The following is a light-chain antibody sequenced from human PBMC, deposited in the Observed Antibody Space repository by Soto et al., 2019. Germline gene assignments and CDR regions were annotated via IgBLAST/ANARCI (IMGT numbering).Light chain of an antibody. J-gene: IGKJ1*01. V-gene: IGKV3-20*01. Sequence: EIVLTQSPGALSLSPGEGATLRCSASESVSGNYLSWYQQKPGQAPRLLIYGASSRATGIPDRFSGSGSGTDFTLTISRLEPEDFAVYYCQHYGSSQWTFGQGTKVDIK. CDR3: QHYGSSQWT. CDR2: GAS. CDR1: ESVSGNY.